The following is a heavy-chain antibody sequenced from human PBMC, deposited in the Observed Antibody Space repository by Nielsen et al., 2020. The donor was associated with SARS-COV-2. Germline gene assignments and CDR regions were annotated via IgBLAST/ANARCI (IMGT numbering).Heavy chain of an antibody. Sequence: GESLKISCAASGFTFSSYWMNWVRQAPGKGLEWLGRIRSYANEYATAYAASVKGRFTISRDDSKNTAYLQMSSLKTEDTALYYCSSPTVAYWGQGTLVTVSS. CDR2: IRSYANEYAT. J-gene: IGHJ4*02. V-gene: IGHV3-73*01. D-gene: IGHD4-23*01. CDR1: GFTFSSYW. CDR3: SSPTVAY.